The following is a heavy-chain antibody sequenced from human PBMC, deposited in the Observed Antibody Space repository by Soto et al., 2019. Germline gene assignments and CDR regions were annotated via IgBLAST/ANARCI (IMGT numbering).Heavy chain of an antibody. Sequence: GSLRLSCAASGFTFSSYGMHWVRQAPGKGLEWVAVISYDGSNKYYADSVKGRFTISRDNSKNTLYLQMNSLRAEDTAVYYCAKVDYGDYRSMDVWGKGTTVTVSS. J-gene: IGHJ6*03. D-gene: IGHD4-17*01. CDR3: AKVDYGDYRSMDV. CDR1: GFTFSSYG. V-gene: IGHV3-30*18. CDR2: ISYDGSNK.